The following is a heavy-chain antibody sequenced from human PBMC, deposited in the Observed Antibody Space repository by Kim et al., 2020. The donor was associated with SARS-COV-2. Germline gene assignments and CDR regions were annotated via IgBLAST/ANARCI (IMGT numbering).Heavy chain of an antibody. D-gene: IGHD7-27*01. V-gene: IGHV3-7*01. CDR2: IKQDGSQK. CDR3: ARAPLGKNVGSFDH. J-gene: IGHJ2*01. Sequence: GGSLRLSCAASGFTFSSYGMTWVRQAPGKGLEWVANIKQDGSQKSFVDSVKGQFTISRDNAKNTLYMQMSNVRVEDTAVYFCARAPLGKNVGSFDHWGRGNLVTVSS. CDR1: GFTFSSYG.